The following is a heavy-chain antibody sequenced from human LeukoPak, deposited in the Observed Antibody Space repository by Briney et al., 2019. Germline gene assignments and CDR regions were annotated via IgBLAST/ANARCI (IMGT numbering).Heavy chain of an antibody. Sequence: GGTLRLSCAASGFTFSSYAMNWVRQTPGPGLEWVSGVSGSCGNTSYADSVKGRFTISRDNSKNTLYLQMNSLRTEDTAVYYCAKEGKTRTWNYFQAKPVYWGQGTLVTVSS. D-gene: IGHD1-7*01. CDR2: VSGSCGNT. CDR3: AKEGKTRTWNYFQAKPVY. V-gene: IGHV3-23*01. CDR1: GFTFSSYA. J-gene: IGHJ4*02.